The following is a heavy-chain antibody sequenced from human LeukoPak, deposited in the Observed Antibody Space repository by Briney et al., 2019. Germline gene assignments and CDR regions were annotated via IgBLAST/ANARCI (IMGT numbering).Heavy chain of an antibody. CDR2: IKQDGSET. J-gene: IGHJ3*02. D-gene: IGHD5-18*01. CDR1: GFTFSNYW. Sequence: GGSLRLSCAASGFTFSNYWMSWVRQAPGKGLEWVANIKQDGSETYYVDSVKGRFTISRDNAKNSLYLQMNSLRAEDTAVYYCARRERLGYSYGRGTLDIWGQGTTVTVSS. CDR3: ARRERLGYSYGRGTLDI. V-gene: IGHV3-7*04.